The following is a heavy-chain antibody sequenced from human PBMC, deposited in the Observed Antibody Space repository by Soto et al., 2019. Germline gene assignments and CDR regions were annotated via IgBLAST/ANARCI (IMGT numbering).Heavy chain of an antibody. Sequence: ASVKVSCKASGYTFTSYGISWVRQAPGQGLEWMGWISAYNGNTNYAQKLQGRVTMTTDTSTSTAYMELRSLRSDDMAVYYCARVTRVPYYFDYWGQGTLVTVSS. CDR3: ARVTRVPYYFDY. J-gene: IGHJ4*02. V-gene: IGHV1-18*03. CDR1: GYTFTSYG. CDR2: ISAYNGNT.